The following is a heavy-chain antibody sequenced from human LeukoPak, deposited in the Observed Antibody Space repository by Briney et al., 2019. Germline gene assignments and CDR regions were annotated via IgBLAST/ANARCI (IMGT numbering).Heavy chain of an antibody. Sequence: GGSLRLSCEASGFTFSSYWMSWVRQAPGKGLEWVANIKQDGSEKKYLDSVKGRFTISRDNAKNSMYLQMNSLRAEDTAVYYCARDEIYYDILTGYRHFDYWGQGTLVTVSS. CDR1: GFTFSSYW. CDR3: ARDEIYYDILTGYRHFDY. V-gene: IGHV3-7*01. D-gene: IGHD3-9*01. J-gene: IGHJ4*02. CDR2: IKQDGSEK.